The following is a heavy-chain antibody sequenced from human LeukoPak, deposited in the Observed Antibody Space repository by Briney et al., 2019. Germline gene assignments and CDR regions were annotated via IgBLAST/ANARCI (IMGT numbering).Heavy chain of an antibody. CDR3: ARVLTIFRVVSYMDV. D-gene: IGHD3-3*01. CDR1: GFTFSNYW. CDR2: IKQDGSEK. V-gene: IGHV3-7*01. Sequence: EGSLRLSCAASGFTFSNYWMSWVRQAPGKGLEWVANIKQDGSEKYYVDSVKGRFTISRDNAKNSLYLQMNSLRAEDTAVYYCARVLTIFRVVSYMDVWGKGTTVTVSS. J-gene: IGHJ6*03.